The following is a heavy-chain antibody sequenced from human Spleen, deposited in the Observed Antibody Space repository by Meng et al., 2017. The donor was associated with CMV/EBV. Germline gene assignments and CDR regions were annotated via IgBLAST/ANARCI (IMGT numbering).Heavy chain of an antibody. Sequence: GSLRLSCSVSDGSISSGDYYWSWIRQPPGKGLEWIGEINHSGSTNYNPSLKSRVTISVDTSKNQFSLKLSSVTAADTAVYYCARGLRITIFGVVRHYYYGMDVWGQGTTVTVSS. V-gene: IGHV4-34*01. D-gene: IGHD3-3*01. CDR3: ARGLRITIFGVVRHYYYGMDV. CDR1: DGSISSGDYY. J-gene: IGHJ6*02. CDR2: INHSGST.